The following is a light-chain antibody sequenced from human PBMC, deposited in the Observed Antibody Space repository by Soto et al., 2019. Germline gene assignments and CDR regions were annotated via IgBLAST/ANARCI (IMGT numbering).Light chain of an antibody. CDR1: QRISSN. J-gene: IGKJ2*01. V-gene: IGKV3D-15*01. CDR2: GAS. CDR3: QHYNNWPPYT. Sequence: EIVMPQSPDTLSVSPGERSTLSCRASQRISSNLAWYQQNPGQAPRLLIYGASTRATGVPARFSGSGSETDFTLTIRNLQSEDCAVYYCQHYNNWPPYTFGQGNKVDIK.